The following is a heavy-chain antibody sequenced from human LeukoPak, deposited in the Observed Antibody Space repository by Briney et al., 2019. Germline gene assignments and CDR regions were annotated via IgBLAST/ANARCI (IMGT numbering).Heavy chain of an antibody. CDR2: ISPTRDYT. CDR1: GFTFIGYS. CDR3: ARCQYNSSPDF. V-gene: IGHV3-11*03. Sequence: GGSLRLSCAASGFTFIGYSMSWIRQAPGKGLEWVSYISPTRDYTSYADSVKGRFTIFRDNAKNSLYLQMNSLRVEDTAVYYCARCQYNSSPDFWGQGTLVTVSS. J-gene: IGHJ4*02. D-gene: IGHD6-13*01.